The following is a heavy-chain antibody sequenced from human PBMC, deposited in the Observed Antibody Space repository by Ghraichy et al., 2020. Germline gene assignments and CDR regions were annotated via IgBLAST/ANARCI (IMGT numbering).Heavy chain of an antibody. CDR1: GGSISSYY. Sequence: SETLSLTCTVSGGSISSYYWSWIRQPPGKGLEWIGYVYYDGSTNYNPSLESRVTLSVDTSRNQFSLKLSAVTAADTAVYYCARYDFWRTTGYYDMDVWGTGTTVTVSS. V-gene: IGHV4-59*01. CDR3: ARYDFWRTTGYYDMDV. D-gene: IGHD3/OR15-3a*01. J-gene: IGHJ6*03. CDR2: VYYDGST.